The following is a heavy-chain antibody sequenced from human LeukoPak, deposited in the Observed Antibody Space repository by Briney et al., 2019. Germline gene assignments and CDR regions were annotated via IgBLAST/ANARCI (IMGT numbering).Heavy chain of an antibody. V-gene: IGHV4-31*03. CDR3: ARGGKTQFQH. CDR2: IYYSGST. D-gene: IGHD3-16*01. CDR1: GGSISSGGYY. J-gene: IGHJ1*01. Sequence: SETLSLTCTVSGGSISSGGYYWSWIRQHPGKGLEWIGYIYYSGSTYYNPSLKSRVTISVDTSKNQFSLKLSSVTAADTAMYYCARGGKTQFQHWGQGTLVTVSS.